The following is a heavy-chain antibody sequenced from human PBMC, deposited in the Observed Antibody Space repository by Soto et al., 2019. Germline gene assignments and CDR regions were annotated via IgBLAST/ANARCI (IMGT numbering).Heavy chain of an antibody. J-gene: IGHJ6*02. V-gene: IGHV4-31*03. CDR1: GGSISSGGYY. CDR3: ARVTRTDGMDV. CDR2: IYYSGST. D-gene: IGHD2-8*02. Sequence: TIPLTCTVSGGSISSGGYYWSWKSQHPGKGLEWIGYIYYSGSTYYNPSLKSRVTISVDTSKNQFSLKLSSVTAADTAVYYCARVTRTDGMDVWGQGTTVTVSS.